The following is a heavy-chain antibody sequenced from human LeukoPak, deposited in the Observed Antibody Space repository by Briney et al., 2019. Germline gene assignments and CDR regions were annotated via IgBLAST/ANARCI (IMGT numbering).Heavy chain of an antibody. CDR2: ISGSGGST. V-gene: IGHV3-23*01. CDR3: AKVSSLLQHTAAPGHHGAFDI. D-gene: IGHD6-25*01. CDR1: GFTFSSYA. Sequence: PGGSLRLSCAASGFTFSSYAMSWVRQAPGKGLEWVSAISGSGGSTYYADSVKGRFTISRDNSKNTLYLQMNSLRAEDTAVYYCAKVSSLLQHTAAPGHHGAFDIWGQGTMVTVSS. J-gene: IGHJ3*02.